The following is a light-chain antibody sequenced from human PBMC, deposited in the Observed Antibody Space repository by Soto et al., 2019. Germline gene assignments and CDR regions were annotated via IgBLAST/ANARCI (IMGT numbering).Light chain of an antibody. Sequence: EIVLTQSQCTLSMSPGERATLSCRASQSITSSYLAWYQQKPGQAPRLLISGTFSRATGIPDRFSGSGSGTDFTLTINRLEPEDFAVYYCQQYGSPLWTFGQGTKVEIK. J-gene: IGKJ1*01. CDR2: GTF. V-gene: IGKV3-20*01. CDR1: QSITSSY. CDR3: QQYGSPLWT.